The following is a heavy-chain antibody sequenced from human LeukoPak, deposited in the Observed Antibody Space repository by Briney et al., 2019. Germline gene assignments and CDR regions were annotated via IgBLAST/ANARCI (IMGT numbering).Heavy chain of an antibody. D-gene: IGHD2-8*01. V-gene: IGHV5-51*01. CDR3: ARHYCTNGVCYPLY. Sequence: GQSLQISCQGSGYGFTSYWIGWGRQMRGQGVGWMGIIYSGDSDTRYTPSFPCKVTLSYDKSITTPYLQWSSLLASDTAMYYCARHYCTNGVCYPLYWGQGTLVTVSS. CDR1: GYGFTSYW. CDR2: IYSGDSDT. J-gene: IGHJ4*02.